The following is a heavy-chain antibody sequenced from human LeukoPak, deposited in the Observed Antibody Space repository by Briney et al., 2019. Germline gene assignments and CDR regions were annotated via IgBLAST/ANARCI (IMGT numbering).Heavy chain of an antibody. CDR2: INHSGST. D-gene: IGHD3-3*01. Sequence: SETLSLTCAVYGGSFSGYYWSWIRQPPGKGLEWIGEINHSGSTNYNPSLKSRVTISVDTSKNQFSLKLSSVTAADTAVYYCARHGKYDFWSGYTRYGYNSPYYFDYWGQGTLVTVSS. V-gene: IGHV4-34*01. CDR3: ARHGKYDFWSGYTRYGYNSPYYFDY. J-gene: IGHJ4*02. CDR1: GGSFSGYY.